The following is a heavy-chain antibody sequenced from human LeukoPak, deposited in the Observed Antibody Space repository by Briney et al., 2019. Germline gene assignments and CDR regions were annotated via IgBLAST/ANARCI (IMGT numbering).Heavy chain of an antibody. CDR1: GYTLTGYY. CDR2: INPNSGGT. D-gene: IGHD6-13*01. V-gene: IGHV1-2*02. J-gene: IGHJ6*02. CDR3: AREQQLVPSNYMDV. Sequence: ASVKVSCKASGYTLTGYYMHWVRQAPGQGLEWMGWINPNSGGTNYAQKFQGRVTMTRDTSISTAYMELSRLRSDDTAVYYCAREQQLVPSNYMDVWGQGTTVTVSS.